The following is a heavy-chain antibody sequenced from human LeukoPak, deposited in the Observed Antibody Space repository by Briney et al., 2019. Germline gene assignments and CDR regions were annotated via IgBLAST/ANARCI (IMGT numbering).Heavy chain of an antibody. Sequence: GGSLRLSCAVSGITLSNYGMSWVRQAPGKGLEWVAGISHSGGNTNYADSVKGRFTISRDNPKHTLYIQMNSLRAEDTAVYFCAKRGVVIRVILVGFHKEAYYFDSWGQGALVTVSS. CDR3: AKRGVVIRVILVGFHKEAYYFDS. J-gene: IGHJ4*02. V-gene: IGHV3-23*01. D-gene: IGHD3-22*01. CDR1: GITLSNYG. CDR2: ISHSGGNT.